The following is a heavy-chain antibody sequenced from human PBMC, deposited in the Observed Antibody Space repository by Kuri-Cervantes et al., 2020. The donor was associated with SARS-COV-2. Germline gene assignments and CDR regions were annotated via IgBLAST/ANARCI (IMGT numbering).Heavy chain of an antibody. V-gene: IGHV3-48*01. CDR1: GLTFSVYG. CDR3: ASEVIPNPSEKYAYYGLDV. J-gene: IGHJ6*02. CDR2: ISSSSSTI. D-gene: IGHD1-26*01. Sequence: GGSLRLSCAASGLTFSVYGLNWVRQAPGKGLEWVSYISSSSSTIHYADSVKGRFTISRDNAKKSLFLQMNSLRAEDTAVYYCASEVIPNPSEKYAYYGLDVGGQGTTVTVSS.